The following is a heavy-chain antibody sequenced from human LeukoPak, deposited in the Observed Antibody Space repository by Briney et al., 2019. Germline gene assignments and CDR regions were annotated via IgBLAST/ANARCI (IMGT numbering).Heavy chain of an antibody. Sequence: ASVTVSCTASGGTFSSYAISWVRQAPGQGLEWMGGIIPIFGTANYAQKFQGRVTITADESTSTAYMELSSLRSEDTAVYYCAREGASYYDSSGSLDYWGQGTLVTVSS. CDR3: AREGASYYDSSGSLDY. CDR1: GGTFSSYA. V-gene: IGHV1-69*13. D-gene: IGHD3-22*01. J-gene: IGHJ4*02. CDR2: IIPIFGTA.